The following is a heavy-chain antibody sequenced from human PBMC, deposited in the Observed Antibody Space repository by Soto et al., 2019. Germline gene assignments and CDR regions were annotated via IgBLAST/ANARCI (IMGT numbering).Heavy chain of an antibody. CDR2: IYYSGST. D-gene: IGHD2-2*01. V-gene: IGHV4-30-4*01. CDR1: GGSISSGDYY. CDR3: AREVLGYCISTSCYGNWFDP. J-gene: IGHJ5*02. Sequence: SETLSLTCTVSGGSISSGDYYRSWIRQPPGKGLEWIGYIYYSGSTYYNPSLKSRVTISVDTSKNQFSLKLSSVTAADTAVYYCAREVLGYCISTSCYGNWFDPWGQGTLVTSPQ.